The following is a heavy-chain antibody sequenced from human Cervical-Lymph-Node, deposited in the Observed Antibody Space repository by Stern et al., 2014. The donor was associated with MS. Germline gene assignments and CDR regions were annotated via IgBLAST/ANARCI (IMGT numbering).Heavy chain of an antibody. CDR1: GYTFTSYG. CDR2: ISDYIGNP. J-gene: IGHJ3*02. CDR3: ARGLLGSENAFDI. V-gene: IGHV1-18*01. D-gene: IGHD2-15*01. Sequence: QLVQSGAEVKKPGASGKVSCKASGYTFTSYGISWVRQALGQGLEWMGCISDYIGNPNYEQKLHGRVTMTTDTSTSTAYMELRSLRSDDTAVYNCARGLLGSENAFDIWGQGTMVTVSS.